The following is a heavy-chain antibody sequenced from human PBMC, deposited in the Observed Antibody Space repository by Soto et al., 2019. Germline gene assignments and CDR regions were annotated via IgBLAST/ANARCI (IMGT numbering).Heavy chain of an antibody. J-gene: IGHJ2*01. V-gene: IGHV3-23*01. CDR1: GFTFSSYA. CDR2: ISGSGGST. Sequence: GGSLRLSCAASGFTFSSYAMSWVRQAPGKGLEWVSAISGSGGSTYYADSVKGRFTISRDNSKNTLYLQMNSLRAEDTAVYYCAKDHESGSGYPTRYFDLWGRGTLVTVSS. D-gene: IGHD3-22*01. CDR3: AKDHESGSGYPTRYFDL.